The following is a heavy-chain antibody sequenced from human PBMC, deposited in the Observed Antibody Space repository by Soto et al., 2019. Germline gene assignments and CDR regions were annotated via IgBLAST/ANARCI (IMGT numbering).Heavy chain of an antibody. Sequence: VASVKVSCKASGYTFTSYGISWVRQAPGQGLEWMGWISAYNGNTNYAQKLQGRVTMTTDTSTSTAYMELRSLRSDDTAVYYCARALPGTGDYYFDYWGQGSLVTVSS. CDR3: ARALPGTGDYYFDY. D-gene: IGHD2-8*02. CDR1: GYTFTSYG. J-gene: IGHJ4*02. V-gene: IGHV1-18*01. CDR2: ISAYNGNT.